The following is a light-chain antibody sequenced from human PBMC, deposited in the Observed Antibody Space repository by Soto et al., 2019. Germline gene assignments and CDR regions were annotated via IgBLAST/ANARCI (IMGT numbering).Light chain of an antibody. CDR2: AVT. Sequence: QAVLTQPASVSGSPGQSITISCTGTSSDVAGSNHVSWYQQHQGRVPKLLIYAVTNRPSGVSNRFSGSKSDNTASLTISGLQAEDDADYYCSSSTTIGTRVFGTGTKVTVL. J-gene: IGLJ1*01. CDR1: SSDVAGSNH. V-gene: IGLV2-14*01. CDR3: SSSTTIGTRV.